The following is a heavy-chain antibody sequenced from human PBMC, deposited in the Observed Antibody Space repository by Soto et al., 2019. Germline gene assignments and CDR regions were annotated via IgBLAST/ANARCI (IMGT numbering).Heavy chain of an antibody. CDR3: ARDQTTVIGGWFDP. J-gene: IGHJ5*02. V-gene: IGHV4-30-4*01. CDR2: IYYSGST. D-gene: IGHD4-4*01. CDR1: GGSISSGDYY. Sequence: SETLSLTCTVSGGSISSGDYYWSWIRQPPGKGLEWIGYIYYSGSTYYNPSLRSRVTISVDTSKNQFSLKLSSVTAADTAVYYCARDQTTVIGGWFDPWGQGALVTVSS.